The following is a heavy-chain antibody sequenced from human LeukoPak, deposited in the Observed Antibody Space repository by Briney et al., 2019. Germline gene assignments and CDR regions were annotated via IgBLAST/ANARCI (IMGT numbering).Heavy chain of an antibody. Sequence: GGSLRLSCAASGFTFSSYWMHWVRQAPGKGLVWVSRINSDGSSTSYADSVKGRFTISRDNAKNTLYLQMSSMSDEDTAVYYCARDFSDCTSTTCSHDYWGQGTLVTVSS. D-gene: IGHD2-2*01. CDR1: GFTFSSYW. CDR2: INSDGSST. CDR3: ARDFSDCTSTTCSHDY. V-gene: IGHV3-74*01. J-gene: IGHJ4*02.